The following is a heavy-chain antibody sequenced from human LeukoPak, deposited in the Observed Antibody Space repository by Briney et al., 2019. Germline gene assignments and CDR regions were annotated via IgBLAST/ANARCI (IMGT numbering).Heavy chain of an antibody. CDR3: ATLGATTLDY. V-gene: IGHV3-30*03. J-gene: IGHJ4*02. D-gene: IGHD1-26*01. CDR2: ISYDGSNK. Sequence: EWVAVISYDGSNKYYADSVKGRFTISRDNSKNTLYLQMNSLRAEDTAVYYCATLGATTLDYWGQGTLVTVSS.